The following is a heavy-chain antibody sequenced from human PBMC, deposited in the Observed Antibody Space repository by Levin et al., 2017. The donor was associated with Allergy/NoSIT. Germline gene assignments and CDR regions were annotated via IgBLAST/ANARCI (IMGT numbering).Heavy chain of an antibody. CDR1: GGTFSSYA. V-gene: IGHV1-69*06. D-gene: IGHD2-8*02. J-gene: IGHJ5*02. CDR3: ARDPNYCTGGVCYTRWFDP. CDR2: IIPIFGTA. Sequence: KISCKASGGTFSSYAISWVRQAPGQGLEWMGGIIPIFGTANYAQKFQGRVTITADKSTSTAYMELSCLSSEDTAVYYCARDPNYCTGGVCYTRWFDPWGQGTLVTVSS.